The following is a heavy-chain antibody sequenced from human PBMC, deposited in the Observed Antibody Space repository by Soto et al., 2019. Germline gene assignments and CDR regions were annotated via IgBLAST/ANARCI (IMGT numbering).Heavy chain of an antibody. CDR2: IYSGGST. Sequence: GSLRLSCAASGFTVSSNYMSWVRQAPGKGLEWVSVIYSGGSTYYADSVKGRFTISRDNSKNTLYLQMNSLRAEDTAVYYCARVSSSSSRDFYYYCYYMDVWGKGTTVTVSS. CDR1: GFTVSSNY. D-gene: IGHD6-6*01. V-gene: IGHV3-66*01. CDR3: ARVSSSSSRDFYYYCYYMDV. J-gene: IGHJ6*03.